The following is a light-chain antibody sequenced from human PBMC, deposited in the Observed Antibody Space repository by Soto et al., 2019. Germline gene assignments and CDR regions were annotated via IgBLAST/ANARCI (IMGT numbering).Light chain of an antibody. Sequence: DTVMTQSPLSLPVTPGEPASISCRSSQSLLESNGYNYLNWYLQKPGQSPQLLMYLASTRASGVPDRFSGSGSGTDFTLKISRVEAEDVGVYYCMRALQIPAFGQGTKVEIK. V-gene: IGKV2-28*01. CDR1: QSLLESNGYNY. J-gene: IGKJ1*01. CDR3: MRALQIPA. CDR2: LAS.